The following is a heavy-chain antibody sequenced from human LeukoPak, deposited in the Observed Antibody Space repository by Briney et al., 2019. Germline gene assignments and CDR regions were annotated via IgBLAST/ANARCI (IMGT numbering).Heavy chain of an antibody. J-gene: IGHJ3*02. D-gene: IGHD6-13*01. CDR2: ISGSGGST. CDR3: ARQSADSSSWNFDAFDI. V-gene: IGHV3-23*01. CDR1: GFTFSSYA. Sequence: GGSLRLSCAASGFTFSSYAMHWVRQAPGKGLEWVSAISGSGGSTYYADSVKGRFTISADKSISTAYLQWSSLRASDTAIYYCARQSADSSSWNFDAFDIWGQGTMVTVSS.